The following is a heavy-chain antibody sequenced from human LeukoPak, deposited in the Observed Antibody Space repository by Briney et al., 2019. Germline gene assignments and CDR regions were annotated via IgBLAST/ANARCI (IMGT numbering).Heavy chain of an antibody. J-gene: IGHJ4*02. CDR1: GFTFSSYE. V-gene: IGHV3-48*03. CDR3: ANLALLGVINDY. Sequence: GGSLRLSCAASGFTFSSYEMNWVCQAPGKGLEWVSYISSSGSTIYYADSVKGRFTISRDNAKNSLYLQMNSLRAEDMAVYYCANLALLGVINDYWGQGTLVTVSS. CDR2: ISSSGSTI. D-gene: IGHD3-3*01.